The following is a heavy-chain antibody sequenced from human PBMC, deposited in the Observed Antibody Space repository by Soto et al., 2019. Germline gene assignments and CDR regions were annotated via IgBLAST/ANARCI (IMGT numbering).Heavy chain of an antibody. Sequence: QVTLKESGPVLVKPTETLTLTCTVSGFSLSNARMGVNWIRQPPGKALEWLAHIFSNDEKSYSTSLKSRLTISKDTSKSQVVLTITNMDPVDTATYYCARTRRTYNLNDFTRPGYYSMDVWGQGTTVTVSS. CDR2: IFSNDEK. CDR3: ARTRRTYNLNDFTRPGYYSMDV. J-gene: IGHJ6*02. D-gene: IGHD1-20*01. CDR1: GFSLSNARMG. V-gene: IGHV2-26*01.